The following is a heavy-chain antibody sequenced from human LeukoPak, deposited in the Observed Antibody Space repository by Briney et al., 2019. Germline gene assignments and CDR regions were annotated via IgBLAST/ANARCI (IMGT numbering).Heavy chain of an antibody. CDR3: ARVGSYGSGPLPTYFDY. V-gene: IGHV3-11*01. D-gene: IGHD3-10*01. CDR1: GFTFSDYY. CDR2: FSSSCSTI. J-gene: IGHJ4*02. Sequence: GGSLRLSWAAAGFTFSDYYMSWLRQAPRNLLGLVSIFSSSCSTIYYADSVKGRFTISRDNAKNSLYLQMNSLSAQDTAVYSCARVGSYGSGPLPTYFDYCDQG.